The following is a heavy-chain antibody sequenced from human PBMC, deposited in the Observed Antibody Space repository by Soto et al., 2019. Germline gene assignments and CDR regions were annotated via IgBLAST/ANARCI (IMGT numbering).Heavy chain of an antibody. Sequence: QVQLVQSGDEVKKPGASVKVSCKASGYTFTNYGISWVRQAPGHGIEWMGWISPYNGNTKYPQKLQGRVTMTTDTTTRTSSLELSSLRSDDMAVYFCARDGDRFTGTRCSPWPDTHFDLWGRGTLVTVSS. V-gene: IGHV1-18*03. CDR3: ARDGDRFTGTRCSPWPDTHFDL. CDR2: ISPYNGNT. D-gene: IGHD2-2*01. J-gene: IGHJ2*01. CDR1: GYTFTNYG.